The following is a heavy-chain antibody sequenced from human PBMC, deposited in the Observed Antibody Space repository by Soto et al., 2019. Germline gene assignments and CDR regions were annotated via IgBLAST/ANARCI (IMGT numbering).Heavy chain of an antibody. CDR1: GFNFSNHA. CDR2: ISGSGGTT. D-gene: IGHD3-16*01. J-gene: IGHJ4*02. Sequence: EVQVLESGGSLVQPGGSLRLSCTASGFNFSNHAMSWVRQAPGKGLEWVSVISGSGGTTYYADSVKGRFTISRDNSKNTLYLQMNSLRAEDTAVYYCAKDLGIITFMYYFGSRGLGTLVTVSS. CDR3: AKDLGIITFMYYFGS. V-gene: IGHV3-23*01.